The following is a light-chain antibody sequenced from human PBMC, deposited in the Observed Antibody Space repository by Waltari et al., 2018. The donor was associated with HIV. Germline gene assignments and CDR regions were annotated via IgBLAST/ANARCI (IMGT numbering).Light chain of an antibody. V-gene: IGLV2-14*01. CDR2: EVT. CDR1: SSDVGGYNY. CDR3: TSYTSAATVV. J-gene: IGLJ2*01. Sequence: QSALTQPASVSGSPGQSITISCTGTSSDVGGYNYVSWYQQHPGKAPKVIIYEVTNRPSGVSNRLSGSKSGNTAYLTISRLQGEDEADYYCTSYTSAATVVFGGGTKLTVL.